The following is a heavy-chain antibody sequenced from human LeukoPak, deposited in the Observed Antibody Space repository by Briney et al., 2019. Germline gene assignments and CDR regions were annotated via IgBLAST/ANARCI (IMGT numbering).Heavy chain of an antibody. CDR2: ISWNSGSI. J-gene: IGHJ4*02. CDR1: GFTFDDYA. Sequence: GGSLRLSCAAFGFTFDDYAMHWVRQAPGKGLEWVSGISWNSGSIGYADSVKGRFTISRDNAKNSLYLQMNSLRAEDTALYYCAKGSHYGDLYWGQGTLVTVSS. V-gene: IGHV3-9*01. D-gene: IGHD4-17*01. CDR3: AKGSHYGDLY.